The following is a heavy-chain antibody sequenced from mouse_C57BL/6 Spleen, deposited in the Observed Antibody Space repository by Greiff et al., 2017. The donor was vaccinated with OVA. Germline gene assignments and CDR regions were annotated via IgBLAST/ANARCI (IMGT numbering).Heavy chain of an antibody. CDR3: ARCPYGSSLHWYFDV. D-gene: IGHD1-1*01. J-gene: IGHJ1*03. CDR1: GFTFSDYG. V-gene: IGHV5-15*01. CDR2: ISNLAYSI. Sequence: EVQLVESGGGLVQPGGSLKLSCAASGFTFSDYGMAWVRQAPRKGPEWVAFISNLAYSIYYAATVTGRFTISRENAKNTLYLEMSSLRSEDTAMYYCARCPYGSSLHWYFDVWGTGTTVTVSS.